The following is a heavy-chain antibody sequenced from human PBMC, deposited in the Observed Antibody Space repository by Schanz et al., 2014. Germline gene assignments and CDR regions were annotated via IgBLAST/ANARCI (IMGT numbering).Heavy chain of an antibody. D-gene: IGHD2-21*02. J-gene: IGHJ6*03. Sequence: EVQLVESGGGLVKPGGSLRLSCTASRIIFGTYSMNWIRQTPKGLEWVSSINSRSNFIYYADSVKGRFTISRDNAKNSLFLQMNSLSAEDTAVYYCARPSDSSWYMDVWGKGTTVTVSS. CDR2: INSRSNFI. V-gene: IGHV3-21*01. CDR1: RIIFGTYS. CDR3: ARPSDSSWYMDV.